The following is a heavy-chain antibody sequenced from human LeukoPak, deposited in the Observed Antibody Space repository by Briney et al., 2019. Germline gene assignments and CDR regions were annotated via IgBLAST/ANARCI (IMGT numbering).Heavy chain of an antibody. V-gene: IGHV3-64*01. CDR3: ARGVATVMYFDY. J-gene: IGHJ4*02. D-gene: IGHD4-17*01. CDR2: ISSNGGST. CDR1: GFTFSSYA. Sequence: GGSLRLSCAAPGFTFSSYAMPWFRQAPGKGLEYVSAISSNGGSTYYANSVKGRFTISRDNSKNTLYLQMGSLRAEDMAVYYCARGVATVMYFDYWGQGTLVTVSS.